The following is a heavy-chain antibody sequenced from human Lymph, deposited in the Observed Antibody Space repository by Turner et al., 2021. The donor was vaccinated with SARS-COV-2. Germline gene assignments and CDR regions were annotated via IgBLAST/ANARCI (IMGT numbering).Heavy chain of an antibody. CDR1: GGSISSYY. J-gene: IGHJ4*02. V-gene: IGHV4-59*01. D-gene: IGHD2-2*01. CDR2: IFFSGCT. Sequence: QVQPQEPGPGLVKPSETLSRTCTVSGGSISSYYWNWIRQPPGKGLEWIGYIFFSGCTKYSPSLKSRVTISVDTSKNQFSLKLSSVTAADTAVYYCARVVPAGWYYFDYWGQGTLVTVSS. CDR3: ARVVPAGWYYFDY.